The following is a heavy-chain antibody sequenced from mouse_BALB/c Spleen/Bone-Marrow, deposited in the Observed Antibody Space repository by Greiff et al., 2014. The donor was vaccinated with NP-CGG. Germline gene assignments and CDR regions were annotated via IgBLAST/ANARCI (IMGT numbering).Heavy chain of an antibody. J-gene: IGHJ2*01. CDR1: GYTFTSSW. Sequence: VQLQQSGSVLVRPGASVKLSCKASGYTFTSSWMHWAKRRPGQGLEWIGEIHPNSGNTNYNEKFKGKATLTVDTSSSTAYVDLSSLTSEDSAVYYCANYYGSSSYWGQGTTLTVSS. V-gene: IGHV1S130*01. D-gene: IGHD1-1*01. CDR2: IHPNSGNT. CDR3: ANYYGSSSY.